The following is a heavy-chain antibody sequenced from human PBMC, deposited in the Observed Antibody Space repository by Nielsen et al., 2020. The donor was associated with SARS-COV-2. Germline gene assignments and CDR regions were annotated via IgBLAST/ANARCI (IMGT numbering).Heavy chain of an antibody. CDR2: IYYSGSI. Sequence: SQTLSLTCGLNGASFSGYYWGWIRQPPGKGLEWIGDIYYSGSIYYNSSLESRLMMSIDTSKSQFSLNLNSLTAADSAVYYCARGRTLTTGYSYYYMDVWGKGTTVTVSS. CDR1: GASFSGYY. J-gene: IGHJ6*03. D-gene: IGHD4-11*01. CDR3: ARGRTLTTGYSYYYMDV. V-gene: IGHV4-34*09.